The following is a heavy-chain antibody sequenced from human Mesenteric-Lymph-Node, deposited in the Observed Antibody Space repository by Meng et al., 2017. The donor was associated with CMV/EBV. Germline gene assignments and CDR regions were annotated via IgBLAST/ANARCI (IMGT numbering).Heavy chain of an antibody. CDR2: IYYSGST. Sequence: GSLRLSCTVSGGSISSSSYYWGWIRQPPGKGLEWIGSIYYSGSTYYNPSLKSRVTISVDTSKNQFSLKLSSVTAADTAVYYCARDRTKSGSHYGLGVWGQGTTVTVSS. CDR1: GGSISSSSYY. V-gene: IGHV4-39*07. CDR3: ARDRTKSGSHYGLGV. J-gene: IGHJ6*02. D-gene: IGHD1-26*01.